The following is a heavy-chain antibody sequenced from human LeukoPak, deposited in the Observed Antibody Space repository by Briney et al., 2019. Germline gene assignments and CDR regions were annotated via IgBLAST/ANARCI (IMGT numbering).Heavy chain of an antibody. Sequence: GESLKISCKGSGYIFTSYWIGWVRQMPGKGLEWMGIIYPGDSDTRYSPSFQGQVTISADKSISTAYLQWRSLKASDTAIYYCARGSIAAAGLSYFDYWGQGTLVTVPS. J-gene: IGHJ4*02. CDR2: IYPGDSDT. CDR1: GYIFTSYW. CDR3: ARGSIAAAGLSYFDY. D-gene: IGHD6-13*01. V-gene: IGHV5-51*01.